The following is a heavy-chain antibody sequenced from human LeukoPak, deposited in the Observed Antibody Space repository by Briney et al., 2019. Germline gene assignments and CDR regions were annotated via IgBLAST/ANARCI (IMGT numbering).Heavy chain of an antibody. D-gene: IGHD3-22*01. CDR3: ARDQYYYDSSLRGGLLHYYYYGMDV. Sequence: PGGSLRLSCAASGFTFSSYAMHWVRQAPGKGLEWVAVISYDGSNKYYADSVKGRFTISRDNSKNTLYLQMNSLRAEDTAVYYCARDQYYYDSSLRGGLLHYYYYGMDVWGQGTTVTVSS. J-gene: IGHJ6*02. CDR1: GFTFSSYA. V-gene: IGHV3-30*04. CDR2: ISYDGSNK.